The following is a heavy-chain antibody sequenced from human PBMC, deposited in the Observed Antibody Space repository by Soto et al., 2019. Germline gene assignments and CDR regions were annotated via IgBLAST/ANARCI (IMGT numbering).Heavy chain of an antibody. CDR2: IYHSGST. CDR3: ARAERGGPAAPNDAFDI. V-gene: IGHV4-59*12. J-gene: IGHJ3*02. CDR1: GGSISSYY. D-gene: IGHD6-25*01. Sequence: PSETLSLTCTVSGGSISSYYWSWIRQPPGKGLEWIGYIYHSGSTNYNPSLKSRVTISVDTSKNQFSLKLSSVTAADTAVYYCARAERGGPAAPNDAFDIWGQGTMVTVSS.